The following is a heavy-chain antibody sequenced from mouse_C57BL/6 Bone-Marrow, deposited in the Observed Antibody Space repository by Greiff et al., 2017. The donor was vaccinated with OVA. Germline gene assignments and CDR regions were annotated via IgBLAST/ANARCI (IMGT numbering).Heavy chain of an antibody. V-gene: IGHV1-9*01. CDR3: ARSYGSCPFAY. CDR1: GYTFTGYW. D-gene: IGHD1-1*01. J-gene: IGHJ3*01. CDR2: ILPGSGST. Sequence: QVQLKQSGAELMKPGASVKLSCKASGYTFTGYWIEWVKQRPGHGLEWIGEILPGSGSTNYNEKFTGKATFTADNSSTTASMQLTSLTTEDSSIYCCARSYGSCPFAYWGQGTLVTVSA.